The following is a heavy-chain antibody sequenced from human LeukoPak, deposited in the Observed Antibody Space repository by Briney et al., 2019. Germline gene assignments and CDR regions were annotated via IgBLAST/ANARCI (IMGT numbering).Heavy chain of an antibody. CDR2: ISAYNGNT. V-gene: IGHV1-18*01. CDR3: ARDRVGGDLTGVSLY. Sequence: ASVNVSCKSSGYPFDNFGLTWVRQPPGQGLEWMGWISAYNGNTHYAQKFRGRLTLTTETSTSTAYLELRSLKSDDTAVYYCARDRVGGDLTGVSLYWGQGTLVTVSS. J-gene: IGHJ4*01. D-gene: IGHD4-17*01. CDR1: GYPFDNFG.